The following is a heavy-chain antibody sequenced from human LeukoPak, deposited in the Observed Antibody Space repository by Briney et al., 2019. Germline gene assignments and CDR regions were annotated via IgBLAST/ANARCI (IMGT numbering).Heavy chain of an antibody. V-gene: IGHV4-39*01. CDR3: ARHHHSGYCDL. CDR1: GGSISLTSNYY. D-gene: IGHD3-16*01. J-gene: IGHJ4*02. CDR2: ISFSGST. Sequence: SETLSLTCTVSGGSISLTSNYYWAWIRQPPGKGLEWIGSISFSGSTYYNPSLKSPVTISVDTPKNQFSLKLSPVTAADTAVYYCARHHHSGYCDLWGQGTLVTVSS.